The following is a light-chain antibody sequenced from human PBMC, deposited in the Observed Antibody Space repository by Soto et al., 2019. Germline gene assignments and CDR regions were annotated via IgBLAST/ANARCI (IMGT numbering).Light chain of an antibody. Sequence: DIQLNQSPSFLSACVGDSVTLTCRASQGISSYLAWYQVKPGKAPKLLIYAASSLQSGVPSRFSGSGSGTDFTLTISSLQPGDFATYYCQQSYSTPRTFGQGTKV. J-gene: IGKJ1*01. CDR3: QQSYSTPRT. CDR2: AAS. V-gene: IGKV1-39*01. CDR1: QGISSY.